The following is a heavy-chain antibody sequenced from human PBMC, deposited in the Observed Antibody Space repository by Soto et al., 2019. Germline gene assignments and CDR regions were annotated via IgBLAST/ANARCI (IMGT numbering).Heavy chain of an antibody. Sequence: EVQLLESGETLVQPGGSLRLSCAASAFTFSTYAMSWVRQAPGKGLEWVSGISGSGDNTYYADSVKGRFTISRDNSKNTLYLQMNSLRGEDTAVYYCAKVRYNSGWVFDYWGQGTLVTVSS. V-gene: IGHV3-23*01. CDR2: ISGSGDNT. J-gene: IGHJ4*02. D-gene: IGHD6-19*01. CDR1: AFTFSTYA. CDR3: AKVRYNSGWVFDY.